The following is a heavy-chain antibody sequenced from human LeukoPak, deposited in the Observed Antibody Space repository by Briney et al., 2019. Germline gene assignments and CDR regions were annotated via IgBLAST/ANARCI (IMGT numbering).Heavy chain of an antibody. V-gene: IGHV3-7*01. Sequence: PGGSLRLSCATSGFTFSVSWMSWVRQAPGKGLEWVANIKGDGSQKYYVDSVKGRFTISRDNAKNSLYLQMSSLRAEDTAVYYCVSRLVPGHRWGRGTLVIVSS. CDR1: GFTFSVSW. J-gene: IGHJ4*02. D-gene: IGHD4-11*01. CDR3: VSRLVPGHR. CDR2: IKGDGSQK.